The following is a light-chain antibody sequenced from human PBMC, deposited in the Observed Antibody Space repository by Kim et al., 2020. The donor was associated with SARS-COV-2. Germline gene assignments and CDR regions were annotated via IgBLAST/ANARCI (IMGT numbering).Light chain of an antibody. Sequence: QSALTQPASVSGSPGQSITISCTGSGTDVGGYIYVSWYQQHPGKAPKLIIYDVSNRPSGVSNRFSGSKSGNTASLTISGLQAEDEADYYCSSYTSSSTVVFGGGTQLTVL. V-gene: IGLV2-14*03. J-gene: IGLJ2*01. CDR3: SSYTSSSTVV. CDR1: GTDVGGYIY. CDR2: DVS.